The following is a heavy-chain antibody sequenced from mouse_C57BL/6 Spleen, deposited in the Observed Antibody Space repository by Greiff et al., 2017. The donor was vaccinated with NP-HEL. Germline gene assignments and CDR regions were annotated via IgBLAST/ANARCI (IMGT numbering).Heavy chain of an antibody. CDR3: ARWDDYDDAMDY. CDR1: GYTFTSYW. J-gene: IGHJ4*01. CDR2: IHPNSGST. V-gene: IGHV1-64*01. D-gene: IGHD2-4*01. Sequence: VQLQQPGAELVKPGASVKLSCKASGYTFTSYWMHWVKQRPGQGLEWIGMIHPNSGSTNYNEKLKSKATLTVDKSSSTAYMQLSSLTSEDSAVYYCARWDDYDDAMDYWGQGTSVTVSS.